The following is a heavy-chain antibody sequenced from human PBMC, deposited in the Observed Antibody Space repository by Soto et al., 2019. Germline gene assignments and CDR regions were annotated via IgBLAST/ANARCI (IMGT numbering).Heavy chain of an antibody. CDR1: GYTFTSYG. D-gene: IGHD3-10*01. Sequence: QVQLVQSGAEVKKPGASVKVSCKASGYTFTSYGISWVRQAPGQGLEWMGWISTYNGNTKYAQKLQGRVTMTTDTSTSTAYMELRGLGSDDTGVFYCAREVVRGGGSDYWGQGTLVTVSS. J-gene: IGHJ4*02. CDR2: ISTYNGNT. V-gene: IGHV1-18*01. CDR3: AREVVRGGGSDY.